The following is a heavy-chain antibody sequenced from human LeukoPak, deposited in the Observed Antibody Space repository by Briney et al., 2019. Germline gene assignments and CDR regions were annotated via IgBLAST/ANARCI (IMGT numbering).Heavy chain of an antibody. CDR1: GFTFSSYA. J-gene: IGHJ3*02. D-gene: IGHD6-19*01. V-gene: IGHV3-23*01. Sequence: GGSLRLSCAASGFTFSSYAMSWVRQAPGKGLEWVSAISGSGGSTYYADSVKGRFTISRDNSKNTLYLQMNSLRAEDTAVYYCATRIAVAGIRSAFDIWGQGTMVTVPS. CDR2: ISGSGGST. CDR3: ATRIAVAGIRSAFDI.